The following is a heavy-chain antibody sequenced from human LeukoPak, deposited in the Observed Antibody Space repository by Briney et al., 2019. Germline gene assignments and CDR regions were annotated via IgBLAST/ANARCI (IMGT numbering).Heavy chain of an antibody. D-gene: IGHD5-24*01. V-gene: IGHV1-18*01. CDR3: ANGGERWLQLYYFDY. J-gene: IGHJ4*02. Sequence: ASVKVSCKASGYTFTSYGISWVRQAPGQGLEWMGWISAYNGNTNYAQKFQGRVTITADKSTSTAYMELSSLRSEDTAVYYCANGGERWLQLYYFDYWGQGTLVTVSS. CDR2: ISAYNGNT. CDR1: GYTFTSYG.